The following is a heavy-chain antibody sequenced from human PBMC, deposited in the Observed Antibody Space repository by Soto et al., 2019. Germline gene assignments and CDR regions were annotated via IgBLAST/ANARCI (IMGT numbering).Heavy chain of an antibody. CDR1: GFTFSSYA. CDR3: AKFGMATTKRSPPYYIDY. Sequence: GGSLRLSCAASGFTFSSYAMSWVRQAPGKGLEWVSSISGSGGSTYYADSVKGRFTFSRDNSKNTLYLQMNSLRAEDTAVYYCAKFGMATTKRSPPYYIDYWGQGALVTVSS. V-gene: IGHV3-23*01. CDR2: ISGSGGST. J-gene: IGHJ4*02. D-gene: IGHD1-1*01.